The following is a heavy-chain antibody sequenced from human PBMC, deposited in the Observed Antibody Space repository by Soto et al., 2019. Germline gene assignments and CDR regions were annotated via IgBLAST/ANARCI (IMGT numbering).Heavy chain of an antibody. J-gene: IGHJ5*02. CDR1: GFTFSSYA. V-gene: IGHV3-23*01. D-gene: IGHD5-12*01. CDR2: VSSTSDNT. CDR3: AKAGYGSDVLWWFGP. Sequence: GGALRLSCSASGFTFSSYAMSWVRQAPGRGLEWVSAVSSTSDNTYYADSVKGRFTISRDNSKNTLYLQMNSLRAEDTAIYYCAKAGYGSDVLWWFGPWGLGTLVTVSS.